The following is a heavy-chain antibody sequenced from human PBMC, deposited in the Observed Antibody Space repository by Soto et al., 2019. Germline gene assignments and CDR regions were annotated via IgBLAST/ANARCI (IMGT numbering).Heavy chain of an antibody. CDR2: IYSGGST. CDR3: ARARCSGGRCYYPVDWFDP. J-gene: IGHJ5*02. D-gene: IGHD2-15*01. V-gene: IGHV3-53*01. Sequence: PGGSLRLSCAASGFTVSSNYMSWVRQAPGKGLEWVSVIYSGGSTYYADSVKGRFTISRDNSKNTLYLQMNSLRAEDTAVYYCARARCSGGRCYYPVDWFDPWGQGTLVTVSS. CDR1: GFTVSSNY.